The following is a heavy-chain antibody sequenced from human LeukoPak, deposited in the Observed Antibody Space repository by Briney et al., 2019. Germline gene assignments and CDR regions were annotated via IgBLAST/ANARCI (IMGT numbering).Heavy chain of an antibody. CDR1: GFTFSSYS. J-gene: IGHJ3*02. Sequence: GGSLRLSCAASGFTFSSYSMNWVRQAPGKGLEWVSYISSSSSTIYYADSVKGRFTISRDNAKNSLYLQMNSLRAEDTAVYYCARDLPWSLGAFDIWGQGTMVTVSS. CDR3: ARDLPWSLGAFDI. D-gene: IGHD3-3*01. CDR2: ISSSSSTI. V-gene: IGHV3-48*01.